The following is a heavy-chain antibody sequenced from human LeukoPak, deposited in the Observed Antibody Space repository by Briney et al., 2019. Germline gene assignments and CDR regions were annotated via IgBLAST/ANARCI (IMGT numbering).Heavy chain of an antibody. J-gene: IGHJ4*02. CDR1: GGSFSGYY. CDR2: INHSGST. Sequence: SETLSLTCAVYGGSFSGYYWSWIRQPPGKGLEWIGEINHSGSTNYNPSLKSRVTISVDMSKNQLSLKLSSVTAADTAVYYCAREDGPFDYWGQGTLVTVSS. V-gene: IGHV4-34*01. D-gene: IGHD2-15*01. CDR3: AREDGPFDY.